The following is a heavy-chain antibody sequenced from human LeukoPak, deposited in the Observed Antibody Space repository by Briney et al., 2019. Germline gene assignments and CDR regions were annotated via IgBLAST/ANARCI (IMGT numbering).Heavy chain of an antibody. J-gene: IGHJ4*02. CDR1: GYTFTGYY. V-gene: IGHV1-2*02. CDR2: INPNSGGT. D-gene: IGHD6-13*01. Sequence: ASVKVSCKVSGYTFTGYYIHWVRQAPGQGLEWMGWINPNSGGTKYAQKFQGRVAMTRDTSISTGYLEASRLRSDDTAVYYCAKQEAASFDYWGQGALVTVSS. CDR3: AKQEAASFDY.